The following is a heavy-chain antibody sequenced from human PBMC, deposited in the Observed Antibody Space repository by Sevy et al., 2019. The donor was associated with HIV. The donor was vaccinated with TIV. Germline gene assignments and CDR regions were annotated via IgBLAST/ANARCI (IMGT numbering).Heavy chain of an antibody. J-gene: IGHJ4*02. CDR2: ISISSGTI. CDR1: GFTFTTYN. D-gene: IGHD5-12*01. CDR3: ATGGRDGYNY. V-gene: IGHV3-48*02. Sequence: GGSLRLSCAASGFTFTTYNMNWVRQAPGKGLEWVSYISISSGTIYYADSVKGRFTISRDNAKNSLYLQMNSLRDEDTAVYYWATGGRDGYNYWGQGTLVTVSS.